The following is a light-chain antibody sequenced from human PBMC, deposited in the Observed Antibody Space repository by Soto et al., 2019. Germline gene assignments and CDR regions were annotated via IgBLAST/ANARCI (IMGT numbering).Light chain of an antibody. V-gene: IGKV3-15*01. CDR1: QSVSSS. Sequence: ELMMTQSPPTLSVSPGETATLSCRASQSVSSSLAWYQQKPGQAPRLLIYGASTRATGTPARFSGSGSGTEFTLTISSLQSEDFAVYYCQQYKNWPPITFGQGTRLEIK. CDR2: GAS. J-gene: IGKJ5*01. CDR3: QQYKNWPPIT.